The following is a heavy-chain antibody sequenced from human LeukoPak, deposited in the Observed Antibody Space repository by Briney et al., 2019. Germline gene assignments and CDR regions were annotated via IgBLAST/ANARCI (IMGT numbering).Heavy chain of an antibody. V-gene: IGHV4-59*01. CDR1: GGSISTYY. CDR2: IYYSGST. J-gene: IGHJ5*02. CDR3: ARGEGIAAAEDWFDP. D-gene: IGHD6-13*01. Sequence: PSETLSLTCTVSGGSISTYYWSWIRQPPGKGLEWIGYIYYSGSTNYNPSLKSRVTISVDTSKNLFSLKLSSVTAADTAVYYCARGEGIAAAEDWFDPWGQGTLVTVSS.